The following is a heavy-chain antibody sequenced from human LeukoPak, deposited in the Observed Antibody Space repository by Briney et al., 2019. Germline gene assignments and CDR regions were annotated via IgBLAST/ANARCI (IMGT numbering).Heavy chain of an antibody. CDR3: VRGPYGSSISNWFDP. D-gene: IGHD3-10*01. CDR1: GGSISSYY. J-gene: IGHJ5*02. CDR2: IYYSGST. V-gene: IGHV4-59*01. Sequence: SETLSLTCTVSGGSISSYYWSWIRQPPGKGLEWIGYIYYSGSTNYNPSLKSRVTISVDTSKKQFSLNLRSVTAADTAVYYCVRGPYGSSISNWFDPWGQGLLVTVSS.